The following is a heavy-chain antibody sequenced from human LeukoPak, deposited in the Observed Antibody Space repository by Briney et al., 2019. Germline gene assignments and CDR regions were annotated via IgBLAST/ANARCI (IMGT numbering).Heavy chain of an antibody. CDR2: IYHSGST. Sequence: SGTLSLTCAVSGGSISSSNWWSWVRQPPGKGLEWIGQIYHSGSTNYNPSLKSRVTISVDKSKNQFSLKLRSVTAADTAVYYCARPLFLGYCSGGSCYGRGAWFDRWGQGTLVTVSS. D-gene: IGHD2-15*01. J-gene: IGHJ5*02. CDR3: ARPLFLGYCSGGSCYGRGAWFDR. CDR1: GGSISSSNW. V-gene: IGHV4-4*02.